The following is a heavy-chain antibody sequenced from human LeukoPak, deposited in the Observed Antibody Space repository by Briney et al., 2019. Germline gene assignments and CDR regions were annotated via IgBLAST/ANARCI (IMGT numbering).Heavy chain of an antibody. D-gene: IGHD2-15*01. Sequence: SVKVSCKASGGTFSSYAISWVRQAPGQGLEWMGRIIPIFGTANYAQKFQGRVTITTDESTSTAYMELSSLRSEDTAVYYCARGGSSDVTVGDYFDYWGQGTLVTVSS. CDR3: ARGGSSDVTVGDYFDY. V-gene: IGHV1-69*05. CDR2: IIPIFGTA. J-gene: IGHJ4*02. CDR1: GGTFSSYA.